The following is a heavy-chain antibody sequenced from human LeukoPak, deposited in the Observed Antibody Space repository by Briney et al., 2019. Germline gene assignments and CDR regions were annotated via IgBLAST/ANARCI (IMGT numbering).Heavy chain of an antibody. CDR2: ISGSGGST. J-gene: IGHJ4*02. CDR1: GFTFSSYA. V-gene: IGHV3-23*01. Sequence: GGSLRLSCAASGFTFSSYAMSWVRRAPGKGLEWVSAISGSGGSTYYADSVKGRFTISRDNSKNTLYLQMNSLRAEDTAVYYCARGVYIAAAKYGYGGQGTLVTVSS. D-gene: IGHD6-13*01. CDR3: ARGVYIAAAKYGY.